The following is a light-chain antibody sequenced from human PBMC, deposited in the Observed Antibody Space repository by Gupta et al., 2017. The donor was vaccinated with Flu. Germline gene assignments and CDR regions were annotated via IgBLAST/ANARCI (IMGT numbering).Light chain of an antibody. Sequence: ETVLTQSPGTLSYSPGERATLSCRTRQTVSATYLAWYQQKPGQAPRLLIYGISARATGIPDRFSGSGSGTDFTLTISRLEPEDSAVYYCQQYGSSPVFGQGTKVEIK. V-gene: IGKV3-20*01. CDR3: QQYGSSPV. CDR1: QTVSATY. J-gene: IGKJ2*01. CDR2: GIS.